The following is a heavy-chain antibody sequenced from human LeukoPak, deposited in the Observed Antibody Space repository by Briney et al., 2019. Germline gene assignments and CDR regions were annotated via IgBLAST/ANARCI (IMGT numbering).Heavy chain of an antibody. Sequence: ASVKVSCKASGGTFSSYATSWVRQAPGQGLEWMGGIIPIFGTANYAQKFQGRVTITADKSTSTAYMELSSLRSEDTAVYYCARGYCSSTSCYPYYYYGMDVWGKGTTVTVSS. CDR2: IIPIFGTA. D-gene: IGHD2-2*01. V-gene: IGHV1-69*06. J-gene: IGHJ6*04. CDR3: ARGYCSSTSCYPYYYYGMDV. CDR1: GGTFSSYA.